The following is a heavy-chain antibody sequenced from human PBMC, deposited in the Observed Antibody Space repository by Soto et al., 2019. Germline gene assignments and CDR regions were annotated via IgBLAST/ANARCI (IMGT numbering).Heavy chain of an antibody. CDR2: IYSGGNT. CDR1: GFTVSTTY. Sequence: PGGSLRLSCAASGFTVSTTYMHWVRQAPGKGLEWVSLIYSGGNTHYADSVKGRFTISRDTSKNTLHLQMNSLRAEDTAVYYCARDIGLLGTFDYWGQGTLVTVSS. V-gene: IGHV3-66*01. CDR3: ARDIGLLGTFDY. J-gene: IGHJ4*02. D-gene: IGHD3-16*01.